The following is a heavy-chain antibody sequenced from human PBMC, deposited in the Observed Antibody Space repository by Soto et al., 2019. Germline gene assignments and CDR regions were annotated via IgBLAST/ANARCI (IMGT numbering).Heavy chain of an antibody. V-gene: IGHV3-74*01. Sequence: PGGSLRLSCGASGFTFRSFWMHWVRQAPGKGLVWVSRINSDGTDTHYADSVKGRFTISRDNAKDTSYLQVNSLRAEDTAVYYCARGFVPNGVVLDYWGQGTLVTVSS. CDR3: ARGFVPNGVVLDY. D-gene: IGHD3-3*01. CDR1: GFTFRSFW. CDR2: INSDGTDT. J-gene: IGHJ4*02.